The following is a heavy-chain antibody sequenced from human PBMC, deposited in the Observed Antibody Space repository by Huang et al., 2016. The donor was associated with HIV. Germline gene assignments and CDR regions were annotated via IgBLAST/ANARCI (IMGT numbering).Heavy chain of an antibody. CDR3: ARWGLLWFGELST. CDR2: MKPNSGDT. CDR1: GYTFTNYD. Sequence: QVQLVQSGAEVTKPGASVKVSCKASGYTFTNYDINWVRQATGQGLEWRGLMKPNSGDTGCAQKFQGRVTMTSNTSISTAYRELSSLRSEDTAGYYCARWGLLWFGELSTWGQGTLVTVSS. V-gene: IGHV1-8*01. J-gene: IGHJ5*02. D-gene: IGHD3-10*01.